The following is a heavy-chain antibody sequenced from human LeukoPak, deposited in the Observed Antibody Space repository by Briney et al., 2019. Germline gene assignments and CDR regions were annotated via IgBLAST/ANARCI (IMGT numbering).Heavy chain of an antibody. D-gene: IGHD4-23*01. CDR1: GGTFSSYA. CDR3: ARAKLEDY. J-gene: IGHJ4*02. CDR2: IIPILGIA. V-gene: IGHV1-69*04. Sequence: SVKVSCKASGGTFSSYAISWVRQAPGQGLEWMGRIIPILGIANYAQKLQGRVTMTTDTSTSTAYMELRSLRSDDTAVYYCARAKLEDYWGQGTLVTVSS.